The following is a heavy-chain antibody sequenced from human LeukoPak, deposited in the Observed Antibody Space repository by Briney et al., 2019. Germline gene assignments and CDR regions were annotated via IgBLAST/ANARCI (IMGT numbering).Heavy chain of an antibody. Sequence: PGGSLRLSCAASGFTFSNYAMSWVRQAPGKGLEWVSSVGGSGVITYYAGSVKGRFTISRDNSKNTLYLQMNSLSAEDTAVFYCAKVSTYYFGSSGSNYFDSWGQGTLVTVSS. D-gene: IGHD3-22*01. CDR1: GFTFSNYA. CDR3: AKVSTYYFGSSGSNYFDS. CDR2: VGGSGVIT. V-gene: IGHV3-23*01. J-gene: IGHJ4*02.